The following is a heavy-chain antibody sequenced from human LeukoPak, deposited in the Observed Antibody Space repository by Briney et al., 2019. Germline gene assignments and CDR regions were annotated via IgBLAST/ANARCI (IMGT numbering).Heavy chain of an antibody. Sequence: ASVKVSCKASGYTFTGYYMHWVRQAPGQGLEWMGWINPNSGGTNYAQKFQGRVTMTRDTSISTVYMELSRLRSDDTAVYYCARSRIAAAGQRFDYWGQGTLVTVSS. CDR3: ARSRIAAAGQRFDY. J-gene: IGHJ4*02. CDR2: INPNSGGT. V-gene: IGHV1-2*02. CDR1: GYTFTGYY. D-gene: IGHD6-13*01.